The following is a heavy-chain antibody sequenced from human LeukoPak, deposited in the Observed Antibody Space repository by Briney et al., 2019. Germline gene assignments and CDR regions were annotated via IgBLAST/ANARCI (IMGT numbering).Heavy chain of an antibody. CDR1: GFQLSRNG. V-gene: IGHV3-30*02. Sequence: GGSLRLSCAASGFQLSRNGMHWVRQAPGKGLEWVAFIRYDGSNKFYVDSVRGRFTISRDNSKNTLNLQMNSLRIEDTAVYYCARDFDDVNGNYYYIPDYWGQGMLVTVSS. CDR3: ARDFDDVNGNYYYIPDY. D-gene: IGHD3-10*01. J-gene: IGHJ4*02. CDR2: IRYDGSNK.